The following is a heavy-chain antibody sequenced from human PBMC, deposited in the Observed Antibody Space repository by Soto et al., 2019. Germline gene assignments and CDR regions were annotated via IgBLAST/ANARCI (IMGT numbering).Heavy chain of an antibody. Sequence: GASVKVSCKVSGYTLTELSMHWVRQAPGKGLEWMGGFDPEDGETIYAQKLQGRVTMTEDTSTSTAYMELRSLRSDDTAVYYCARDMVVARVFDYWGQGTLVTVSS. V-gene: IGHV1-24*01. CDR3: ARDMVVARVFDY. J-gene: IGHJ4*02. D-gene: IGHD2-15*01. CDR2: FDPEDGET. CDR1: GYTLTELS.